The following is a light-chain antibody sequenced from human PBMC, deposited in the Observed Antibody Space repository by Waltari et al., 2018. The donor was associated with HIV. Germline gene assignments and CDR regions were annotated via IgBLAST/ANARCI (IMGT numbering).Light chain of an antibody. Sequence: QSVLTQPPSVSAAPGQTVTISCSARGSTTRTNYVLWYQQLPGTAPKLLIYDNDKRPSGIPDRFSGSKSGASATLGITGLQTEDEADYYCGTWDSTLSVWVFGGGTKLTVL. V-gene: IGLV1-51*01. CDR3: GTWDSTLSVWV. CDR2: DND. J-gene: IGLJ3*02. CDR1: GSTTRTNY.